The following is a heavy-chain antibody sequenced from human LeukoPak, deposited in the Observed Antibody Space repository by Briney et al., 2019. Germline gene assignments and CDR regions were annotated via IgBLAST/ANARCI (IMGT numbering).Heavy chain of an antibody. CDR3: ARVPPLVATIAFDI. D-gene: IGHD5-12*01. V-gene: IGHV4-59*11. CDR1: GGSISSHY. Sequence: SETLSLTCTVSGGSISSHYWSWIRQPPGKGLEWIGYIYYSGSTNYNPSLKGRVTISVDTSKNQFSLKLSSVTAADTAVYYCARVPPLVATIAFDIWGQGTMVTVSS. J-gene: IGHJ3*02. CDR2: IYYSGST.